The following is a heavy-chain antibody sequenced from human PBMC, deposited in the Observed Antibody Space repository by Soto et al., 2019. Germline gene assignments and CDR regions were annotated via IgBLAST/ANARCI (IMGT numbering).Heavy chain of an antibody. CDR1: GFTFDDYA. J-gene: IGHJ1*01. Sequence: GGSLRLSCAASGFTFDDYATHWVRQVPGKGLEWVSGINWNSGSIGYGDSVKGRFAISRDNAKNSLHLQMNSLGAEDTAFYYCVKDESINWYSGHFRHWGQGTLVTVSS. V-gene: IGHV3-9*01. CDR2: INWNSGSI. CDR3: VKDESINWYSGHFRH. D-gene: IGHD6-13*01.